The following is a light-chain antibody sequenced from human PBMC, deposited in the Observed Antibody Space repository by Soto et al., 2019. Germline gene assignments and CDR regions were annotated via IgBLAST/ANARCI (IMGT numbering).Light chain of an antibody. J-gene: IGKJ4*01. Sequence: EIVLTQSPATLSLSPGEIATLSCRASQCISTYLAWYQQKPGQAPRLLIYDVSKRAAGVPARFSGSGSGTDFTLTISSLEPEDFAVYYCQQRSNWPPGLTFGGGTKVEI. CDR1: QCISTY. CDR2: DVS. CDR3: QQRSNWPPGLT. V-gene: IGKV3-11*01.